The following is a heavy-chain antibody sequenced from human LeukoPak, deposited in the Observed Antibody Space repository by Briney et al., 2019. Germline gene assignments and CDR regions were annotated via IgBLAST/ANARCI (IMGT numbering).Heavy chain of an antibody. J-gene: IGHJ3*02. CDR1: GFSFSTHW. V-gene: IGHV3-7*01. Sequence: GGSLRLSCAASGFSFSTHWMSWFRQAPGKGLEWVALIKQDGSVIHYVDSVKGRFTISRDNAKNSLSLQMNSLRPDDTAVYYCAGDEGWTFDIWGQGTKVTVSS. CDR2: IKQDGSVI. D-gene: IGHD5-24*01. CDR3: AGDEGWTFDI.